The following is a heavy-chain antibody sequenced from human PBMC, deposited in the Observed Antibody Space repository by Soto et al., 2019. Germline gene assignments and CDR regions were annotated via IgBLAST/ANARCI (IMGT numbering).Heavy chain of an antibody. J-gene: IGHJ6*02. D-gene: IGHD5-12*01. CDR2: VWYDGGNK. V-gene: IGHV3-33*01. Sequence: QVQLVESGGGVVQPGRSLRLSCAASGFTFRNYGMHWVRQAPAKGLEWVALVWYDGGNKNYVDSVKGRFTISRDNSKNTLYLQMNSLRDEDTAVYYCVRAAGYSGNDYVYYYGMEVWGQGTTVTVSS. CDR3: VRAAGYSGNDYVYYYGMEV. CDR1: GFTFRNYG.